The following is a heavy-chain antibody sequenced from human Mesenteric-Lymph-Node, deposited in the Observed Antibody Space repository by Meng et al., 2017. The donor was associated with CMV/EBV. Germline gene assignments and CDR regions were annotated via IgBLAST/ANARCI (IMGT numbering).Heavy chain of an antibody. CDR2: INSNSGGT. D-gene: IGHD2-2*01. V-gene: IGHV1-2*02. CDR3: ARGPLYCSTTSCNSNWFAP. J-gene: IGHJ5*02. Sequence: ASVKVSCKASGYTFTGYYMHWVRQAPGQGLEWMGWINSNSGGTNYAQKFQDRVTMTRDTSINTAYIELSSLRSDDTAVYYCARGPLYCSTTSCNSNWFAPWGQGTLVTVSS. CDR1: GYTFTGYY.